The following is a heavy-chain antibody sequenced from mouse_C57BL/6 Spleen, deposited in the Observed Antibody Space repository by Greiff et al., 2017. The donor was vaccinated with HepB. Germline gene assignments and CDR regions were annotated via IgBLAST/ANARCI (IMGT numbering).Heavy chain of an antibody. CDR2: INPYNGGT. Sequence: EVQLQQSGPVLVKPGASVKMSCKASGYTFTDYYMNWVKQSHGKSLEWIGVINPYNGGTSYNQKFKGKATLTVDKSSSTAYMELNSLTSEDSAVYYCARGGGANWDEDYDAMDYWGQGTSVTVSS. V-gene: IGHV1-19*01. CDR1: GYTFTDYY. CDR3: ARGGGANWDEDYDAMDY. J-gene: IGHJ4*01. D-gene: IGHD4-1*01.